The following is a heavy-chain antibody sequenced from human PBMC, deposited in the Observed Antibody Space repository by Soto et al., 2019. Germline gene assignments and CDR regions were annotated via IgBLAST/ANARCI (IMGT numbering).Heavy chain of an antibody. V-gene: IGHV2-5*02. CDR1: GFSFSTRGVG. D-gene: IGHD6-13*01. J-gene: IGHJ5*02. Sequence: QITLKESGPTLAKPTQTLTLTCTFSGFSFSTRGVGVGWIRQTPGKALEWLALIYWDDDKRYSPSLKSRLTITKDPSKNQVVLTMTNMDPVDTAIYYCAHRRGYSSSWYWFDPWGQGTLVTVSS. CDR2: IYWDDDK. CDR3: AHRRGYSSSWYWFDP.